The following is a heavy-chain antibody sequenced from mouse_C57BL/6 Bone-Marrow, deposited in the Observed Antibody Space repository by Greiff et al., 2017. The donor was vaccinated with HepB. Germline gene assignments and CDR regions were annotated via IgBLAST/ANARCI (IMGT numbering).Heavy chain of an antibody. CDR3: ARNGSSYYAMDY. CDR1: GYTFTSYT. D-gene: IGHD1-1*01. J-gene: IGHJ4*01. CDR2: INPSSGYT. Sequence: QVQLKESGAELARPGASVKMSCKASGYTFTSYTMHWVNQRPGQGLEWIGYINPSSGYTKYNQKFKDKATLTADKSSSTAYTQLSSLTSEDSAVYYCARNGSSYYAMDYWGQGTSVTVSS. V-gene: IGHV1-4*01.